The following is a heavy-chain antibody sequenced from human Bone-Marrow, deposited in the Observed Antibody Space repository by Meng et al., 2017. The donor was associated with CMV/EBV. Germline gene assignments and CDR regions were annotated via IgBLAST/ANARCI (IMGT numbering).Heavy chain of an antibody. Sequence: SVKVSCKASGGTFSSYAISWVRQAPGQGLEWMGGIIPIFGTANYAQKFQGRVTITTDESTSTAYMELSSLRSEDTAVYYCASAMVRGYYYHGMDVWGQGTTVTVSS. J-gene: IGHJ6*02. CDR3: ASAMVRGYYYHGMDV. V-gene: IGHV1-69*05. D-gene: IGHD3-10*01. CDR2: IIPIFGTA. CDR1: GGTFSSYA.